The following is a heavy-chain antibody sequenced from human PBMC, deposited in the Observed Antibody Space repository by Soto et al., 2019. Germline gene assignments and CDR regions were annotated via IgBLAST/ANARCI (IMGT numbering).Heavy chain of an antibody. CDR3: ARKPDYGDYEGSYMDV. J-gene: IGHJ6*03. Sequence: GGSLRLSCAASGFTVSSNYMSWVRQAPGKGLEWVSVIYSGGSTYYADSVKGRFTISRDNSKNTLYLQMNSLRAEDTAVYYCARKPDYGDYEGSYMDVWGKGTTVTVSS. CDR1: GFTVSSNY. D-gene: IGHD4-17*01. CDR2: IYSGGST. V-gene: IGHV3-66*01.